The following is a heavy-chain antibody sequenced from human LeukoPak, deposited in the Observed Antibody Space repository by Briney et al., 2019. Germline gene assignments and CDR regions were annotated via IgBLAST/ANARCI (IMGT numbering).Heavy chain of an antibody. CDR1: GYTFTGYY. D-gene: IGHD2-15*01. CDR2: IHANSGGT. Sequence: ASVTVSCKSSGYTFTGYYIHWVRQAPGQGLEWMGWIHANSGGTNYEQKFHGRVTMTRDTSISTAYMELSRVTSDDTAVYYCARDFGAHLGGSWYWFDSWGQGTLVTVSS. J-gene: IGHJ5*01. CDR3: ARDFGAHLGGSWYWFDS. V-gene: IGHV1-2*02.